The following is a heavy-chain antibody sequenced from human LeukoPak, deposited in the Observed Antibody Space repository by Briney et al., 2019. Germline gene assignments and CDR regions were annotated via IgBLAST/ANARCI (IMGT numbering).Heavy chain of an antibody. CDR2: INSRSSTI. CDR1: GFTFSIYG. Sequence: QSGGSLRLSCAASGFTFSIYGMHWVRQAPGKGLEGVSYINSRSSTIYYADSVKGRITISRDSAKNSVYLQMNSLRGEDPAVYYCARSSGYTPGFDSWGQGDLVTVSP. J-gene: IGHJ4*02. CDR3: ARSSGYTPGFDS. V-gene: IGHV3-48*01. D-gene: IGHD5-12*01.